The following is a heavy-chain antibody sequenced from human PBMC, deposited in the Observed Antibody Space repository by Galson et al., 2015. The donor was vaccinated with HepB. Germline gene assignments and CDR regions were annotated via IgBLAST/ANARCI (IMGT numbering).Heavy chain of an antibody. V-gene: IGHV3-23*01. CDR1: GFTFSGYA. Sequence: SLRLSCAASGFTFSGYAMSWVRQAPGKGLEWVSTISNSGDTTYDADSVKGRFTISRDNSKNTLILQMSSLRAEDTAVYYCEFGYYFDYWGQGTLVTVSS. D-gene: IGHD3-16*01. CDR2: ISNSGDTT. CDR3: EFGYYFDY. J-gene: IGHJ4*02.